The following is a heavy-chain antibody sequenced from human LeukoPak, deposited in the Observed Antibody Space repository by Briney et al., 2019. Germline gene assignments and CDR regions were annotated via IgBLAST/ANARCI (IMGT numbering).Heavy chain of an antibody. CDR3: AREGGGFDY. J-gene: IGHJ4*02. CDR1: GGSISSHS. Sequence: SETLSLTCTVAGGSISSHSWSWIRQPAGKGLEWIGRIFTSGNTYYNPSLKSRVIMSVDTSKNQVSLKLSSVTAADTAVYYCAREGGGFDYWGQGTLVSVSS. D-gene: IGHD3-16*01. CDR2: IFTSGNT. V-gene: IGHV4-4*07.